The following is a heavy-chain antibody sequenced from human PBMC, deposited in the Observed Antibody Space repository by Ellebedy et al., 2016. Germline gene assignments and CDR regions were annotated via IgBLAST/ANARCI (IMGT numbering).Heavy chain of an antibody. J-gene: IGHJ4*02. CDR2: IYYSGST. Sequence: SETLSLTXTVSGGSISSSSYYWGWIRQPPGKGLEWIGSIYYSGSTYYNPSLKSRVTISVDTSKNQFSLKLSSVTAADTAVYYCASATMVRGVIIILDYFDYWGQGTLVTVSS. V-gene: IGHV4-39*01. CDR1: GGSISSSSYY. D-gene: IGHD3-10*01. CDR3: ASATMVRGVIIILDYFDY.